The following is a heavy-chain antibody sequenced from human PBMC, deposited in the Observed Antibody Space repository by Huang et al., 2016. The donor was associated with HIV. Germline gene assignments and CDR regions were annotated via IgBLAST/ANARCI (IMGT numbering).Heavy chain of an antibody. CDR1: GGPISNSSHY. J-gene: IGHJ3*02. V-gene: IGHV4-39*01. CDR2: IDYSGAT. D-gene: IGHD2-8*02. CDR3: VGYCTGGTCFEAFDI. Sequence: QLQLQESGPGLVKPSETLSLTCTVSGGPISNSSHYWGWIRQHPGKGLEWIGSIDYSGATHHNRSLKSRVTMSVDASKSQISLNLISVTAADTALYYCVGYCTGGTCFEAFDIWGQGTRVTVSS.